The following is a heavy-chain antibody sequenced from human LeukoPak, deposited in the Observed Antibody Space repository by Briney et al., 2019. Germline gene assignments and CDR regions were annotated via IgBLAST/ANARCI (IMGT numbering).Heavy chain of an antibody. Sequence: SETLSLTCTVSGGSIRSGSYYWSWIRQSAGKGLEWIGRIYISGSTKYNPSLKSRVTISVDTSKNQFSLKLSSVTAADTAVYYCARGATLYYYYYYMDVWGKGTTVTVSS. J-gene: IGHJ6*03. CDR1: GGSIRSGSYY. CDR2: IYISGST. V-gene: IGHV4-61*02. CDR3: ARGATLYYYYYYMDV.